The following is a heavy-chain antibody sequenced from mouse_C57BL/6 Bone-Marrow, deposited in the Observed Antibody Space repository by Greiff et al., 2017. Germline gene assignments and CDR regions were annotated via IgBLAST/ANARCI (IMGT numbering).Heavy chain of an antibody. CDR3: ARQAGSSYPRYYAMDY. J-gene: IGHJ4*01. V-gene: IGHV2-6-1*01. CDR1: GFSLTSYG. CDR2: IWSDGST. Sequence: VKLMESGPGLVAPSQSLSITCTVSGFSLTSYGVHWVRQPPGKGLEWLVVIWSDGSTTYNSAPKYRLSISKDNSKSQVFLKINSLQTDDTAMYYCARQAGSSYPRYYAMDYWGQGTSVTVSS. D-gene: IGHD1-1*01.